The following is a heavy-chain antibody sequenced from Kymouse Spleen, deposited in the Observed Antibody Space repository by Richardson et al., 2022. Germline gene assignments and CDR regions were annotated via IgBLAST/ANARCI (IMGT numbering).Heavy chain of an antibody. Sequence: QVQLQESGPGLVKPSETLSLTCTVSGGSISSYYWSWIRQPPGKGLEWIGYIYYSGSTNYNPSLKSRVTISVDTSKNQFSLKLSSVTAADTAVYYCAREGGWYGVLLISGAKGQWSPSLQ. J-gene: IGHJ3*02. V-gene: IGHV4-59*01. CDR2: IYYSGST. CDR1: GGSISSYY. CDR3: AREGGWYGVLLIS. D-gene: IGHD6-19*01.